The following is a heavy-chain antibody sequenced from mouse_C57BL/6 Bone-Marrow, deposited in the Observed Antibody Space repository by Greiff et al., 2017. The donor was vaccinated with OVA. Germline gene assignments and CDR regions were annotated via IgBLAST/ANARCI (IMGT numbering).Heavy chain of an antibody. Sequence: EVKLVESEGGLVQPGSSMKLSCTASGFTFSDYYMAWVRQVPEKGLEWVANINYDGSSTCYLDSLKSRFIISRDNAKNILYLQMSSLKSEDTATYYCARGPTRGGFAYWGQGTLVTVSA. V-gene: IGHV5-16*01. J-gene: IGHJ3*01. CDR1: GFTFSDYY. CDR2: INYDGSST. CDR3: ARGPTRGGFAY.